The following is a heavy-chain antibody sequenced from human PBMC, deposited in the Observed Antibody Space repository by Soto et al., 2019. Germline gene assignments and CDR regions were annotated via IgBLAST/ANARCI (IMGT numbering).Heavy chain of an antibody. CDR1: GYTFTGYD. J-gene: IGHJ6*02. V-gene: IGHV1-2*04. CDR2: INPNSGGT. D-gene: IGHD6-19*01. Sequence: ASVKVSCKASGYTFTGYDMHWVRQAPGQGLEWMGWINPNSGGTNYAQKFQGWATMTRDTSISTAYMELSRLRSDDTAVYYCARGGRYSSGWADYYYYGMDVWGQGTTVTVSS. CDR3: ARGGRYSSGWADYYYYGMDV.